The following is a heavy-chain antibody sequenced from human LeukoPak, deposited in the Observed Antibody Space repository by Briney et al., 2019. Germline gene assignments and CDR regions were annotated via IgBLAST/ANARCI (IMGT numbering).Heavy chain of an antibody. V-gene: IGHV1-2*02. D-gene: IGHD2-15*01. CDR3: ARLRGSSLKLGWFDP. CDR1: GYTFTGYY. J-gene: IGHJ5*02. Sequence: ASVKVSCKTSGYTFTGYYMHWVRQAPGQGLEWMGWINCNTGATNYAQKFQGRVTMTRDTSNSTANMELSSLSSDDAAVYYCARLRGSSLKLGWFDPWGQGTLVTVSS. CDR2: INCNTGAT.